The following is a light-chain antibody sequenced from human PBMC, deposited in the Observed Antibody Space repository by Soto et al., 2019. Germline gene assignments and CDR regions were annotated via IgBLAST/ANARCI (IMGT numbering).Light chain of an antibody. CDR3: QQYGSSLSIT. Sequence: EIVLAKKTGTLSLAPGGRATLSCRALQSVSSSYLAWYQQKPGQAPRLLIYGASSRATGIPDRFSGSGSGTDFTLTISRLEPEDFAVYYCQQYGSSLSITFGQRTRPEI. CDR2: GAS. V-gene: IGKV3-20*01. J-gene: IGKJ5*01. CDR1: QSVSSSY.